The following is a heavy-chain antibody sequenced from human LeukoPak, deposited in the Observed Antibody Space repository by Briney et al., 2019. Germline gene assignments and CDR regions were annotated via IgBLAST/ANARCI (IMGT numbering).Heavy chain of an antibody. CDR2: IYPSGST. V-gene: IGHV4-38-2*02. CDR1: GYSLSSGYY. Sequence: SETLSLTCTVSGYSLSSGYYWGWIRQPPGKGLAWIGSIYPSGSTYYTPSLKSRVTISVDTPKNQFSLKLSSVTAADTAVHYCARVGGLTTYYDSSGYYSLFDYWGQGTLVTVSS. D-gene: IGHD3-22*01. CDR3: ARVGGLTTYYDSSGYYSLFDY. J-gene: IGHJ4*02.